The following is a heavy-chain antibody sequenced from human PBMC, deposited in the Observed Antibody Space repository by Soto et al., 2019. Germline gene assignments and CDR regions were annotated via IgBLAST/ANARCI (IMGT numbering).Heavy chain of an antibody. Sequence: XGSLIVSWATSGFPFTNYWMNWVRQTPGKGLMWVSRISPDGSDVGYADSVEGRFTVSRDNAKNTLYLQMHSLRAEDTAMYYCACWGNIVPVAPSDFDRWGQGTLVTVSS. V-gene: IGHV3-74*01. CDR3: ACWGNIVPVAPSDFDR. CDR1: GFPFTNYW. J-gene: IGHJ4*02. CDR2: ISPDGSDV. D-gene: IGHD3-16*01.